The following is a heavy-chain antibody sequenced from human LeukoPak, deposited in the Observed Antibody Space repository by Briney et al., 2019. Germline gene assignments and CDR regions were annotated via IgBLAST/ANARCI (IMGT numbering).Heavy chain of an antibody. Sequence: PSETLSLTCAVYGGSFSGYYWSWIRQPPGKGLEWIGEINHSGSTNYNPSLKSRVTISVDTSKNQFSLKLSSVTAADTAVYYCARXRGXCSGGSCYRFDPWGQGTLVTVSS. CDR2: INHSGST. CDR1: GGSFSGYY. D-gene: IGHD2-15*01. J-gene: IGHJ5*02. CDR3: ARXRGXCSGGSCYRFDP. V-gene: IGHV4-34*01.